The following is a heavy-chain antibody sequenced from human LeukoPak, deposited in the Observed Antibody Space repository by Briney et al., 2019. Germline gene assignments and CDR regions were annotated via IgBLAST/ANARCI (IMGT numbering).Heavy chain of an antibody. V-gene: IGHV1-46*01. CDR3: ASSYDSSGYNDY. D-gene: IGHD3-22*01. CDR2: INPSGGST. J-gene: IGHJ4*02. Sequence: ASAKVSCKASGYTFTSYYMHWGRQAPGQGLEWMGIINPSGGSTSYAQKFQGRVTMNRDTSTSTVYMELSSLRSEDTAVYYCASSYDSSGYNDYWGQGTLVTVSS. CDR1: GYTFTSYY.